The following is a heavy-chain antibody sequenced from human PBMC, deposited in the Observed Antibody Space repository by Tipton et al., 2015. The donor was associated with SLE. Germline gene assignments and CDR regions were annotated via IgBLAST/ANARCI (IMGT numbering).Heavy chain of an antibody. CDR3: AKDGAGYSSGWYGGYYYGMDV. CDR1: GFTFSSYS. J-gene: IGHJ6*02. V-gene: IGHV3-7*01. CDR2: IKEDGSEK. D-gene: IGHD6-19*01. Sequence: SLRLSCAASGFTFSSYSMNWVRQAPGKGLEWVANIKEDGSEKHYVDSVKDRLTISRDNSENTLYLQMNSLRAEDTAVYYCAKDGAGYSSGWYGGYYYGMDVWGQGTTVTVSS.